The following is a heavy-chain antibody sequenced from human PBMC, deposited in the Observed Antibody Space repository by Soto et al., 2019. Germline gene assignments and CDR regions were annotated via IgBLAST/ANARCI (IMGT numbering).Heavy chain of an antibody. J-gene: IGHJ6*01. CDR3: ARELIIAARLLYYPSATDF. D-gene: IGHD6-13*01. Sequence: GGSLRLSCAASGFTFSRCAMHWVRQAPGKGLEWVAVISHDGSNKYYADSVKGRFTISRDNSKNTLYLQMNSLRAEDTAVYYCARELIIAARLLYYPSATDFRCQGPTLTLST. CDR1: GFTFSRCA. CDR2: ISHDGSNK. V-gene: IGHV3-30-3*01.